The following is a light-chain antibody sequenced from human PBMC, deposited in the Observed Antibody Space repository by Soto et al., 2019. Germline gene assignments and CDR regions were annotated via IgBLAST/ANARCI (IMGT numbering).Light chain of an antibody. V-gene: IGKV3-15*01. CDR2: GIS. CDR3: QQYNNWPLT. J-gene: IGKJ4*01. Sequence: EIVMTQSPATLSVSPGETATLSCRASQSLTSYLAWYQQKPDQAPRLLIYGISTRATDIPARFSGSGSGTEFTLTISSLQSEDFAVYYCQQYNNWPLTFGEGTKVEIK. CDR1: QSLTSY.